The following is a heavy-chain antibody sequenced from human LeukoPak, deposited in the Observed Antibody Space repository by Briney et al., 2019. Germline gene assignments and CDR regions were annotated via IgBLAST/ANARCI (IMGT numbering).Heavy chain of an antibody. CDR1: GFTFSYYA. CDR2: ISGSGDST. D-gene: IGHD6-13*01. J-gene: IGHJ4*02. Sequence: GSLRLSCAASGFTFSYYAMCWVRQAPGKGLEWVSAISGSGDSTYYAHSVRGRFTISRDNSKNTLYLQMNSLRAEDTAVYYCAKKYYSSSWYGEYFDYGGQGTLVTVSS. CDR3: AKKYYSSSWYGEYFDY. V-gene: IGHV3-23*01.